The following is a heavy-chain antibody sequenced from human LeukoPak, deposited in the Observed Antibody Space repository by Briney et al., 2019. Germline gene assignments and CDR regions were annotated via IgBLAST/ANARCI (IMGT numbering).Heavy chain of an antibody. J-gene: IGHJ4*02. CDR2: IYHSGST. Sequence: PSETLSLTCTVSGYSISGGYYWGWIRHPPGKGLEWIGSIYHSGSTYYNPSLKSRVTISVDTSKNQFSLKLSSVTAADTAVYYCARDELGIIADYWGQGTLVTVSS. D-gene: IGHD7-27*01. V-gene: IGHV4-38-2*02. CDR3: ARDELGIIADY. CDR1: GYSISGGYY.